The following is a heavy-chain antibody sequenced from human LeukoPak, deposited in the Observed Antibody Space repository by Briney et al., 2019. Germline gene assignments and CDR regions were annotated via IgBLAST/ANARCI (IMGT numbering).Heavy chain of an antibody. CDR3: ARGGPFPSGSSSREYYLDY. CDR2: RSIYNGNT. V-gene: IGHV1-18*01. J-gene: IGHJ4*02. Sequence: ASVKVSCKASGYDFINYGISWVRQAPGQGLEWMGWRSIYNGNTDYKLQGRGTVTTDTATSTAYMEVRSLRSDDTAVYYCARGGPFPSGSSSREYYLDYWGQGTLVTVSS. D-gene: IGHD6-6*01. CDR1: GYDFINYG.